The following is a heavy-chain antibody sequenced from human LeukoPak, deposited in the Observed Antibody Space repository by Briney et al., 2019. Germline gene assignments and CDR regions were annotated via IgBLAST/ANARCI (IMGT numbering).Heavy chain of an antibody. CDR1: GFTFSSYA. Sequence: PGGSLRLSCAASGFTFSSYAMHWVRQAPGKGLEWVAGISYDGSNKYYADSVKGRFTISRDNSKNTLYLQMNSLRAEDTAVYYCAGNTYYYDSSGLNWGQGTLVTVSS. CDR3: AGNTYYYDSSGLN. J-gene: IGHJ4*02. CDR2: ISYDGSNK. V-gene: IGHV3-30-3*01. D-gene: IGHD3-22*01.